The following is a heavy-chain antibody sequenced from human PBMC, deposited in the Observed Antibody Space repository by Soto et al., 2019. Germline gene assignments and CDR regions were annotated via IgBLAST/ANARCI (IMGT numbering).Heavy chain of an antibody. D-gene: IGHD3-22*01. V-gene: IGHV1-69*13. Sequence: SVKVSCKASGGTFNNYAISWVRQAPGQGLEWMGGIIPIFGTASYAQKFQGRVTITADESPSTAYMELSSLRSEDTAVYYCARGGYYDSSGYYYQYYWGQGTLVTVSS. CDR3: ARGGYYDSSGYYYQYY. J-gene: IGHJ4*02. CDR2: IIPIFGTA. CDR1: GGTFNNYA.